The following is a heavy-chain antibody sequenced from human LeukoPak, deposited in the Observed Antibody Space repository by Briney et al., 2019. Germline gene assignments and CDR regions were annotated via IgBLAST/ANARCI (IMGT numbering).Heavy chain of an antibody. D-gene: IGHD2-15*01. CDR3: TADEADAVVAFQH. J-gene: IGHJ1*01. CDR1: GFTFSSAW. V-gene: IGHV3-15*01. CDR2: IKSKTDGETR. Sequence: PGGSLRLSCAASGFTFSSAWMTWVRQAPGKGLEWVGRIKSKTDGETRDYAAPVKGRFTISRDDSKNTLYLQMNSLETEDTGVYYCTADEADAVVAFQHWGQGALVTVSS.